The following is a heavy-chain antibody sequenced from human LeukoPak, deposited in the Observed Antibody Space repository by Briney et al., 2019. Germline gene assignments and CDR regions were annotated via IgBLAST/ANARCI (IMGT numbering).Heavy chain of an antibody. CDR1: GFTFSSYG. J-gene: IGHJ6*02. D-gene: IGHD2-15*01. CDR2: IWYDGSNK. CDR3: ARCLGYCRIYGMDV. Sequence: GGSLRLSCAASGFTFSSYGMHWVRQAPGKGLEWVAVIWYDGSNKYYADSVKGRFTISRDNSKNTLYLQMNSLRAEDTAVYYCARCLGYCRIYGMDVWGQGTTVTVSS. V-gene: IGHV3-33*01.